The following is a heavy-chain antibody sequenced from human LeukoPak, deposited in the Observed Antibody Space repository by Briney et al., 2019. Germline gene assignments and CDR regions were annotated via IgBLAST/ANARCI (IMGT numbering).Heavy chain of an antibody. CDR1: GGTFSSYA. J-gene: IGHJ6*02. V-gene: IGHV1-69*13. CDR2: IIPIFGTA. D-gene: IGHD3-10*01. Sequence: SVKVSCKASGGTFSSYAISWVRQAPGQGLEWMGGIIPIFGTANYAQKFQGRVTITADESTSTAYMELSSLRSEDTAVYYCARDDYYGSGSYYNVDYYYGMDVWGQGTTVTVSS. CDR3: ARDDYYGSGSYYNVDYYYGMDV.